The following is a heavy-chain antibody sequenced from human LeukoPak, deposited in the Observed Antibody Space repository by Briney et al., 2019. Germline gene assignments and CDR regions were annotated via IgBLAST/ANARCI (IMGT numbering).Heavy chain of an antibody. CDR3: AKVRTPGTCYFDS. CDR1: GFSFSNYG. J-gene: IGHJ4*02. CDR2: IWYDGSQE. V-gene: IGHV3-30*02. D-gene: IGHD1-1*01. Sequence: GGSLRLSCAASGFSFSNYGMHWVRQAPGKGLEWVAFIWYDGSQEYYADSVKGRFTISRDNSKNTLYLQMNSLRSDDTAVYYCAKVRTPGTCYFDSWGQGTLVTVSS.